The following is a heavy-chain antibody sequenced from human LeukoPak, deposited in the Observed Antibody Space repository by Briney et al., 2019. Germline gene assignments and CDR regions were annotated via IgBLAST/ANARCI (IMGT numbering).Heavy chain of an antibody. CDR2: ISAYNGNT. CDR3: ARGGLGYCSGGGCYKPPYGMDV. J-gene: IGHJ6*02. Sequence: ASVKVSCKASGYTFTSYGISWVRQAPGQGLEWMGWISAYNGNTNYAQKLQGRVTMTTDTSTSTAYMELRSLRSDDTAVYYCARGGLGYCSGGGCYKPPYGMDVWGQGTTVTVSS. CDR1: GYTFTSYG. V-gene: IGHV1-18*01. D-gene: IGHD2-15*01.